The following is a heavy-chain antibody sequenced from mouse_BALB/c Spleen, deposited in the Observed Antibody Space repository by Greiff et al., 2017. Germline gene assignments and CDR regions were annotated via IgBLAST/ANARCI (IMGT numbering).Heavy chain of an antibody. D-gene: IGHD2-10*02. CDR1: GYTFTSYW. Sequence: QVQLQQPGAELVRPGASVRLSCKASGYTFTSYWINWVKQRPGQGLEWIGNIYPSDSYTNYNQKFKDKATLTVDKSSSTAYMQLSSPTSEDSAVYYCTRYRYGNYSYWYFDVWGAGTTVTVSS. V-gene: IGHV1-69*02. J-gene: IGHJ1*01. CDR2: IYPSDSYT. CDR3: TRYRYGNYSYWYFDV.